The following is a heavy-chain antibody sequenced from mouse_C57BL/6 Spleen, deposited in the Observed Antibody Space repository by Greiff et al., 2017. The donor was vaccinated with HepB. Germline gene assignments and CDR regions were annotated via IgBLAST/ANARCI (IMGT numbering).Heavy chain of an antibody. J-gene: IGHJ2*01. Sequence: QVQLKQSGPELVKPGASVKISCKASGYAFSSSWMNWVKQRPGKGLEWIGRIYPGDGDTNYNGKFKGKATLTADKSSSTAYMQLSSLTSEDSAVYFCARSTTVVAAYYFDYWGQGTTLTVSS. CDR2: IYPGDGDT. CDR1: GYAFSSSW. D-gene: IGHD1-1*01. CDR3: ARSTTVVAAYYFDY. V-gene: IGHV1-82*01.